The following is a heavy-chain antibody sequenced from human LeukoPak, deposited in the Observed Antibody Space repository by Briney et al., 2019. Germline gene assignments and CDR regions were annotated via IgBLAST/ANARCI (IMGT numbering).Heavy chain of an antibody. D-gene: IGHD3-3*01. Sequence: ASVKVSCKASGYTFTSYGISWVRQAPGQGLEWMGWISAYNGNTNYAQKLQGRVTMTTDTSTSTAYMELRSLRSDDTAVYYCARDEGITIFGVVNKNWFDPWGQGTLVTVSS. J-gene: IGHJ5*02. CDR2: ISAYNGNT. CDR3: ARDEGITIFGVVNKNWFDP. CDR1: GYTFTSYG. V-gene: IGHV1-18*01.